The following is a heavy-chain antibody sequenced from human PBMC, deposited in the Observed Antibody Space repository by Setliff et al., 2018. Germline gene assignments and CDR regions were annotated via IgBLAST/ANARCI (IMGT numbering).Heavy chain of an antibody. CDR1: GYTFVAHY. CDR2: VNPSGGHP. CDR3: ARRVSYDSSGYPLGY. Sequence: ASVKVSCLASGYTFVAHYLHWVRLAPGQELPWMGMVNPSGGHPVYAQKFRVRVTMTSDTSNNTVYMDPRSLTSEATAGYFCARRVSYDSSGYPLGYWGQGTLVTVSS. J-gene: IGHJ4*02. V-gene: IGHV1-46*01. D-gene: IGHD3-22*01.